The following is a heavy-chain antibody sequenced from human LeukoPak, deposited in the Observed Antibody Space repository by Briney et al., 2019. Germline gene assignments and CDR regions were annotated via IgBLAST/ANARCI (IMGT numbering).Heavy chain of an antibody. CDR2: IKSNTDGGTT. V-gene: IGHV3-15*01. Sequence: GGSLRLSCAASGFTFSDTWMSWVRQTPGKGLEWVGRIKSNTDGGTTDFAAPVKGRFTISRDDSENALYLQMNSLKTEDTAVYYCTTQLLYEHNFDYWGQGTLVTVSS. CDR3: TTQLLYEHNFDY. CDR1: GFTFSDTW. J-gene: IGHJ4*02. D-gene: IGHD2-2*02.